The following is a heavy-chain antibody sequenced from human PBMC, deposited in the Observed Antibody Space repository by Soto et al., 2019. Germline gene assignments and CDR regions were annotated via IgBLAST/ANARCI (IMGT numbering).Heavy chain of an antibody. V-gene: IGHV4-59*01. CDR2: IYYSGST. D-gene: IGHD1-7*01. CDR3: AREIKQTGTRSNWFDP. Sequence: PSETLSLTCTVSGGSISSYYWSWIRQPPGKGLEWIGYIYYSGSTNYNPSLKSRVTISVDTSKNQFSLKLSSVTAADTAVYYCAREIKQTGTRSNWFDPWGQGXLVTVYS. CDR1: GGSISSYY. J-gene: IGHJ5*02.